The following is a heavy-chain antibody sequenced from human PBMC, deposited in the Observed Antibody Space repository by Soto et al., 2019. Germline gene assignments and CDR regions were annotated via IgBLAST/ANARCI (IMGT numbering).Heavy chain of an antibody. CDR2: ISYDGSNK. D-gene: IGHD6-19*01. V-gene: IGHV3-30*18. CDR1: GFTFSSYG. Sequence: ESGGGVVQPGRSLRLSCAASGFTFSSYGMHWVRQAPGKGLEWVAVISYDGSNKYYADSVKGRFTISRDNSKNTLYLQMNSLRAEDTAVYYCAKDAIFLAVPPNPPWFDPWGQGTLVTVSS. CDR3: AKDAIFLAVPPNPPWFDP. J-gene: IGHJ5*02.